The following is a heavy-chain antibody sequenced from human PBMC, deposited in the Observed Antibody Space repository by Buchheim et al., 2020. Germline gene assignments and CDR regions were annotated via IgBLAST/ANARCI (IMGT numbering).Heavy chain of an antibody. CDR3: ARVPTMIVVVTNWFDP. D-gene: IGHD3-22*01. CDR1: GFTFSSYW. CDR2: IKQDGSEK. V-gene: IGHV3-7*03. J-gene: IGHJ5*02. Sequence: EVQLVESGGGLVQPGGSLRLSCAASGFTFSSYWMSWVRQAPGKGLEWVANIKQDGSEKFYVDSVKGRFTISRDNAKNSLYLQMNSLIAEDTAVYYCARVPTMIVVVTNWFDPWGQGTL.